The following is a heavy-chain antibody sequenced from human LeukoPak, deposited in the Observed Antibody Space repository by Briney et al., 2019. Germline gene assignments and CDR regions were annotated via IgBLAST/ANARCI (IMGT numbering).Heavy chain of an antibody. CDR1: GGSITSSIAYN. J-gene: IGHJ4*02. V-gene: IGHV4-39*01. CDR3: ARRFYYYDSSGYPRYYFDS. CDR2: VHSRGTT. Sequence: SETLSLTCSVSGGSITSSIAYNWGWIRQPPGKGLEWIATVHSRGTTYYNPSLESRLTISVDTSKNQFSLKLSSVTAADTAVYYCARRFYYYDSSGYPRYYFDSWGQGTLVTVSS. D-gene: IGHD3-22*01.